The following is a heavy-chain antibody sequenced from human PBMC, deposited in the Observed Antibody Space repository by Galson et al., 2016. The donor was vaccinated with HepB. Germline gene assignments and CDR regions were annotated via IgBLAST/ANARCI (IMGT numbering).Heavy chain of an antibody. Sequence: SETLSLTCTVSDASITTPSYFWGWIRQPPGRGLEWLGTIYYSGNSFYNPSLKSRLIISVDTSKNQFSLQMTSVTAADTAIYYCAGWYTPRRPFHHPARGTLITVS. CDR2: IYYSGNS. J-gene: IGHJ1*01. D-gene: IGHD6-19*01. V-gene: IGHV4-39*01. CDR3: AGWYTPRRPFHH. CDR1: DASITTPSYF.